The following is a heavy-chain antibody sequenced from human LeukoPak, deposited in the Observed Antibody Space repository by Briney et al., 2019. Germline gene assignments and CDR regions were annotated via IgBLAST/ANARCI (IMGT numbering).Heavy chain of an antibody. V-gene: IGHV4-34*01. J-gene: IGHJ4*02. D-gene: IGHD6-19*01. CDR3: ARLAHSSGYLAFDY. CDR1: GGSSSGYY. CDR2: INHSGST. Sequence: SETLSLTCAVYGGSSSGYYWSWIRQPPGKGLEWIGEINHSGSTNYNPSLKSRVTISVDTSKSQFSLKLSSVTAADTAVYYCARLAHSSGYLAFDYWGQGTLVTVSS.